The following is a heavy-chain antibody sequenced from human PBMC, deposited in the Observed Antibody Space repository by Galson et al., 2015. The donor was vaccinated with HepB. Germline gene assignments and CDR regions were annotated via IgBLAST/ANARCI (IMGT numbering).Heavy chain of an antibody. CDR3: ARVVGYSGYDQKRYWYFDL. V-gene: IGHV4-59*01. Sequence: LSLTCTVSGGSISSYYWSWIRQPPGKGLEWIGYIYYSGSTNYNPSLKSRVTISVDTSKNQFSLKLSSVTAADTAVYYCARVVGYSGYDQKRYWYFDLWGRGTLVTVSS. D-gene: IGHD5-12*01. J-gene: IGHJ2*01. CDR2: IYYSGST. CDR1: GGSISSYY.